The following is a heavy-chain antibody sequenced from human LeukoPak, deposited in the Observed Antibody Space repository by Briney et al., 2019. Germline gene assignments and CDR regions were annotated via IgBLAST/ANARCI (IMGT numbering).Heavy chain of an antibody. V-gene: IGHV4-34*01. D-gene: IGHD3-22*01. Sequence: SETLSLTCAVYGGSFSGYYWSWIRQPPGKGLEWIGEINHSGSTNYNPSLKSRVTISVDTSKNQFSLKLSSVTAADTAVYYCARDNYYDTSGVTDYWGQGTLVTVSS. CDR2: INHSGST. J-gene: IGHJ4*02. CDR1: GGSFSGYY. CDR3: ARDNYYDTSGVTDY.